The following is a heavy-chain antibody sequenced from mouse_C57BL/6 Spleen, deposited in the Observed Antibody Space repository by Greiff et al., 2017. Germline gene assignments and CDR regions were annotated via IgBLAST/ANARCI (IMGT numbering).Heavy chain of an antibody. V-gene: IGHV5-16*01. CDR1: GFTFSDYY. CDR2: INDDGSST. Sequence: EVHLVESAGGLVQPGRSLKLSCTASGFTFSDYYMPWVRQAPEKGLEWVANINDDGSSTYYHDALKGRFIISRDNAKNSLYLQMSSLKSEDTATYFYAREKLDYGYYFDYWGQGTTLTVSS. J-gene: IGHJ2*01. D-gene: IGHD1-1*01. CDR3: AREKLDYGYYFDY.